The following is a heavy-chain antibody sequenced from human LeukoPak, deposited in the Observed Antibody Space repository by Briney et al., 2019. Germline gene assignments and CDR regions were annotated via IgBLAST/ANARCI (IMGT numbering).Heavy chain of an antibody. V-gene: IGHV3-48*03. J-gene: IGHJ4*02. CDR2: INSVGNTM. Sequence: GGALSLSCAASAFTFSNYEMIGVRQAPGRGLEGISYINSVGNTMHYADSVKGRFTISRDNAENSLYLQINSLRAEDTAVYYCARDGSGSHPFDCWGQGNLVIVSS. CDR1: AFTFSNYE. CDR3: ARDGSGSHPFDC. D-gene: IGHD1-26*01.